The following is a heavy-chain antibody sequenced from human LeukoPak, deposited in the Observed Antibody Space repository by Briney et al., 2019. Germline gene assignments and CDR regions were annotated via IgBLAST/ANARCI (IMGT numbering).Heavy chain of an antibody. CDR3: ARASMVRGVIIGY. V-gene: IGHV1-8*01. Sequence: ASVKASCKASGYTFTSYDINWVRQATGQGLEWMGWMNPNSGNTGYAQKFQGRVTMTRNTSISTAYMELSSLRSEDTAVYYCARASMVRGVIIGYWGQGPLVTVSS. D-gene: IGHD3-10*01. CDR2: MNPNSGNT. CDR1: GYTFTSYD. J-gene: IGHJ4*02.